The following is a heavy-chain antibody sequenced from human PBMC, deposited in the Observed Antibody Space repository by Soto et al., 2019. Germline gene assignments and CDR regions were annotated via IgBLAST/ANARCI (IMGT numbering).Heavy chain of an antibody. J-gene: IGHJ4*02. CDR2: IYYSGST. CDR1: GGSISSVSYY. V-gene: IGHV4-31*03. CDR3: ASESEGQLWFDY. Sequence: PSETLSLTCSVSGGSISSVSYYWSWIRQHPGKGLEWIGYIYYSGSTYYNPSLKSRVSIAVDASNDQFSLKPSSVTAXETALFYCASESEGQLWFDYWAQVPLVTVSS. D-gene: IGHD5-18*01.